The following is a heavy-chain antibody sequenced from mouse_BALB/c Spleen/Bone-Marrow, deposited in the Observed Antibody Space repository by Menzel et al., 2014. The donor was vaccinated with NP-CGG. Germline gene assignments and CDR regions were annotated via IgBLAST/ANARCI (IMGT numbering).Heavy chain of an antibody. Sequence: VQRVESGAELARPGASVKSSCKASGYTFTSYWMQWVKQRPGQGLEWIGAIYPGDGDTRYTQKFKGKATLTADKSSSTAYMQLSSLASEDSAVYYCAREGWDEDYAMDYWGQGTSVTVSS. CDR3: AREGWDEDYAMDY. J-gene: IGHJ4*01. CDR2: IYPGDGDT. D-gene: IGHD4-1*01. CDR1: GYTFTSYW. V-gene: IGHV1-87*01.